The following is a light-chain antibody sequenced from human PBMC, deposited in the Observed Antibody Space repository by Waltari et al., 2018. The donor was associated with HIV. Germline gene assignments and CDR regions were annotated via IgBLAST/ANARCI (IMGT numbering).Light chain of an antibody. Sequence: QSALTQPPSVSGSPGQSVTIPATGSSSHVGSYNRVSWHHQPPGTAPKLMIYEVSNRPSGVPDRFSGSKSGNTASLIISGLQAEDEADYYCSSYTSSNLVFGGGTKLTVL. CDR1: SSHVGSYNR. J-gene: IGLJ2*01. V-gene: IGLV2-18*02. CDR3: SSYTSSNLV. CDR2: EVS.